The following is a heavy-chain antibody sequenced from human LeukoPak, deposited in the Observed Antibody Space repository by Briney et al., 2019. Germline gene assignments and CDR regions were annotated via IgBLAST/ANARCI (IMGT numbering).Heavy chain of an antibody. V-gene: IGHV3-9*01. CDR3: ARRMGAYYYMDV. CDR2: ISWNSGSI. J-gene: IGHJ6*03. Sequence: PGRSLRLSCAASGFTFDDYAMHWVRQAPGKGLEWVSGISWNSGSIGYADSVKGRFTISRDNSKNTLYLQMNSLRAEDTAVYYCARRMGAYYYMDVWGKGTTVTVSS. D-gene: IGHD3-16*01. CDR1: GFTFDDYA.